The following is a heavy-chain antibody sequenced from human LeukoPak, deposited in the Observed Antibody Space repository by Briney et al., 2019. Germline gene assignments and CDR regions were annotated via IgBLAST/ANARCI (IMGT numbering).Heavy chain of an antibody. Sequence: SVKVSCKASGGTFSSYAISWVRQAPGQGLEWMGGIIPIFGTANYAQKSQGRVTITTDESTSTAYMELSSLRSEDTAVYYCAGTPYTRFLEWFRGPFDPWGQGTLVTVSS. V-gene: IGHV1-69*05. CDR2: IIPIFGTA. J-gene: IGHJ5*02. CDR1: GGTFSSYA. D-gene: IGHD3-3*01. CDR3: AGTPYTRFLEWFRGPFDP.